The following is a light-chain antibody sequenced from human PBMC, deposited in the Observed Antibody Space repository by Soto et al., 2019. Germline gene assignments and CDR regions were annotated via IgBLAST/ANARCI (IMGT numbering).Light chain of an antibody. J-gene: IGKJ4*01. CDR3: QQSFSPLLT. V-gene: IGKV1-39*01. CDR1: QTLNNY. Sequence: DIRMTQSPSSVSASVGDRVTITCRASQTLNNYLTWFQQKPGKAPKVLIYAASTSQSGVPSRFSGSGSGAEFTLTISSLQPEDFATYYCQQSFSPLLTFGGGTKVDIK. CDR2: AAS.